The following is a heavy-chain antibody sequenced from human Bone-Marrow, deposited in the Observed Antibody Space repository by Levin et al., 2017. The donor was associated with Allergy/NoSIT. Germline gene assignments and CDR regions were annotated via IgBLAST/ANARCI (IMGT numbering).Heavy chain of an antibody. D-gene: IGHD3-10*01. CDR3: ARARSSSWRLTMVRGVLDY. CDR2: ISSSSSYI. Sequence: GASVKVSCAASGFTFSSYSMNWVRQAPGKGLEWVSSISSSSSYIYYADSVKGRFTISRDNAKNSLYLQMNSLRAEDTAVYYCARARSSSWRLTMVRGVLDYWGQGTLVTVSS. J-gene: IGHJ4*02. CDR1: GFTFSSYS. V-gene: IGHV3-21*01.